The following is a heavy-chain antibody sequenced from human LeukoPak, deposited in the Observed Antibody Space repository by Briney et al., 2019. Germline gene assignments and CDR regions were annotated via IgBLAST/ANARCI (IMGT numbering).Heavy chain of an antibody. Sequence: ETLSLTCTVSGGSISSSSYYWGWIRQPPGKGLEWVSAISGSGDNTYYADSVKGRFTISRDNSKNTLYLQMNSLRAEDTAVYYCAKDRSLDSSGYSYFDYWGQGTLVTVSS. CDR2: ISGSGDNT. CDR3: AKDRSLDSSGYSYFDY. V-gene: IGHV3-23*01. D-gene: IGHD3-22*01. CDR1: GGSISSSSYY. J-gene: IGHJ4*02.